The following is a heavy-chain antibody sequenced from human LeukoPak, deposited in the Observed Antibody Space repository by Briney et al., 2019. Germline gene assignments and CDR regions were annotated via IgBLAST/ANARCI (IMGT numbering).Heavy chain of an antibody. D-gene: IGHD3-9*01. CDR1: GGSISSGDYY. V-gene: IGHV4-30-4*01. J-gene: IGHJ6*02. CDR3: ARGDFDWLLYGVGGMDV. Sequence: SETLSLTCTVSGGSISSGDYYWSWIRQPPGKGLEWIGYTYYSGSTYYNPSLKSRVTISVDTSKNQFSLKLSSVTAADTAVYYRARGDFDWLLYGVGGMDVWGQGTTVTVSS. CDR2: TYYSGST.